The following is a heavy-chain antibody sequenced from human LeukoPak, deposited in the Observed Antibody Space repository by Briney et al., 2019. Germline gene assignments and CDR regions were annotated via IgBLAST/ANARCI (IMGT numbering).Heavy chain of an antibody. V-gene: IGHV4-59*12. J-gene: IGHJ5*02. CDR2: IYYSGST. D-gene: IGHD2-15*01. CDR3: ARDPDWYCSGGSCYPSA. Sequence: SETLSLTCTVSGGSISSYYWSWIRQPPGKGLEWIGYIYYSGSTYYNPSLKSRVTISVDTSKNQFSLKLSSVTAAATAVYYCARDPDWYCSGGSCYPSAWGQGTLVTVSS. CDR1: GGSISSYY.